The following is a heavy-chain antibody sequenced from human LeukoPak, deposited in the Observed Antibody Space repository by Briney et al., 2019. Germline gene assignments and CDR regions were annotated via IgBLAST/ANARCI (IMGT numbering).Heavy chain of an antibody. J-gene: IGHJ6*03. CDR2: IFYSGST. CDR3: ARELGSDYYYYYMDV. Sequence: SETLSLTCTVSSGSISTSNYYWGWVRQPPGKALGWIGNIFYSGSTYYSPSLKSRVTIPLDTSRNQFSLKLNSVTAADTAVYYCARELGSDYYYYYMDVWGKGTTVTVSS. V-gene: IGHV4-39*07. CDR1: SGSISTSNYY. D-gene: IGHD2-15*01.